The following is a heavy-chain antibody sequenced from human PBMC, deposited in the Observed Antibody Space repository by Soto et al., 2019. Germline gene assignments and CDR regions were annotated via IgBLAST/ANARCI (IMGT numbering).Heavy chain of an antibody. Sequence: PSETLSLTCTVSGASISCYYWTWIRQPPGKGLEWIGYIYNSGSTNYDPSLKSRVTISVDTSKNQFSLKLSSVTAADTAVYYCARDGGFYYGMDVWGQGTTVTVSS. CDR3: ARDGGFYYGMDV. V-gene: IGHV4-59*01. CDR2: IYNSGST. J-gene: IGHJ6*02. D-gene: IGHD3-3*01. CDR1: GASISCYY.